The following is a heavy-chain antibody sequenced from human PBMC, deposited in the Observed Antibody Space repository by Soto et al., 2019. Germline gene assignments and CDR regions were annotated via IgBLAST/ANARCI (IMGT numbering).Heavy chain of an antibody. Sequence: VHLWDSVGGLVQPGGSLRLSCAASGFSFSSSAMSWFRQAQGKRLEWVSTFRESGGTTHYADPVKARFTISRDTSNTILVVQMNSLSAEDTARYYCTKDSHWAIISTTHDYWGQGTLVTVSS. CDR2: FRESGGTT. CDR1: GFSFSSSA. D-gene: IGHD2-2*01. CDR3: TKDSHWAIISTTHDY. J-gene: IGHJ4*02. V-gene: IGHV3-23*01.